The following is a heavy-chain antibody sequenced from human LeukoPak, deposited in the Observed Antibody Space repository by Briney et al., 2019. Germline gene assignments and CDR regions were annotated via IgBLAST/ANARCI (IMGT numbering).Heavy chain of an antibody. D-gene: IGHD2-2*02. V-gene: IGHV5-51*01. Sequence: GESLKISCKGSGYSFTSYWIGWVRQMPGKGLEWMGIIYPGDSDTRYSPSFQGQVTISADKSISTAYLQWSSLKASDTAMYYCARGYCSSTSCYTSYGMDVWGQGTTVTVSS. CDR3: ARGYCSSTSCYTSYGMDV. CDR2: IYPGDSDT. CDR1: GYSFTSYW. J-gene: IGHJ6*02.